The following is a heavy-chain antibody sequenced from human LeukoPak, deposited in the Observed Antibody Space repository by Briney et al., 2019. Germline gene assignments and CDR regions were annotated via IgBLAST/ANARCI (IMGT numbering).Heavy chain of an antibody. D-gene: IGHD2-21*02. CDR3: AKAPSGVTNFDY. CDR2: ISGSGGST. Sequence: GGSLRLSCAASAFTFSSYAMSWVRQAPGKGLEWVSAISGSGGSTYYADSVKGRFTISRDNSKNTLYLQMNSLRAEDTAVYYCAKAPSGVTNFDYWGQGTLVTVSS. J-gene: IGHJ4*02. V-gene: IGHV3-23*01. CDR1: AFTFSSYA.